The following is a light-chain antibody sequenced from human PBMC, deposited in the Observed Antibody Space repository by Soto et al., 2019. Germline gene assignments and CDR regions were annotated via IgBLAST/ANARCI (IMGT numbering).Light chain of an antibody. CDR1: QSITTW. J-gene: IGKJ1*01. CDR2: DAS. V-gene: IGKV1-5*01. Sequence: IQMTQSPSTLSASVGDRVTITCRASQSITTWLAWYQQKPGKAPKLLIYDASSLESGVPSRFSGSGSGTEFTLTITSLQPDDFATYYCQQYNSYQWTFGQGTKVHIK. CDR3: QQYNSYQWT.